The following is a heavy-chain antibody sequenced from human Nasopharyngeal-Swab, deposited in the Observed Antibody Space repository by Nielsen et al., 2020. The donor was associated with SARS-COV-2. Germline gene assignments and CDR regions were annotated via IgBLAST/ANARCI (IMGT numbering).Heavy chain of an antibody. CDR3: ARSYYGSGSYYTYYYYGMDV. V-gene: IGHV1-18*01. J-gene: IGHJ6*02. D-gene: IGHD3-10*01. Sequence: ASVKVSCKAFGYTFTSYGISWVRQAPGQGLEWMGWISAYNGNTNYAQKLQGRVTMTTDTSTSTAYMELRSLRSDDTAVYYCARSYYGSGSYYTYYYYGMDVWGQGTTVTVSS. CDR2: ISAYNGNT. CDR1: GYTFTSYG.